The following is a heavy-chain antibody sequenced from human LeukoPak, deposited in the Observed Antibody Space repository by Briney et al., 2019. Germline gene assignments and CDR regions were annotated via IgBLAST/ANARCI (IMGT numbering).Heavy chain of an antibody. CDR1: GFSFSNSL. CDR3: ARDPHFGALDI. V-gene: IGHV3-7*01. D-gene: IGHD3-10*01. Sequence: GGSLRLSCEASGFSFSNSLMAWVRQVPGSGLEWVADINQDGSHKYYVDSLRGRFTISRDNAKNSLHLQMNSLRAEDAAIYYCARDPHFGALDIWGQGTVVTVSS. CDR2: INQDGSHK. J-gene: IGHJ3*02.